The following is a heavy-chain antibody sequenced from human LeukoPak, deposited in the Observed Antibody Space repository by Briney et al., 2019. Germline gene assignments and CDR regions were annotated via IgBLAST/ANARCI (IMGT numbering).Heavy chain of an antibody. V-gene: IGHV3-21*01. CDR1: GFTFSSYS. Sequence: PGGSLRLSCAASGFTFSSYSMNWVRQAPGKGLEWVSSISSSSSYIYYADSVKGRFTISRDNAKNSLYLQMNSLRAEDMAVYYCARVIVGATAAFDIWSQGTMVTVSS. J-gene: IGHJ3*02. D-gene: IGHD1-26*01. CDR3: ARVIVGATAAFDI. CDR2: ISSSSSYI.